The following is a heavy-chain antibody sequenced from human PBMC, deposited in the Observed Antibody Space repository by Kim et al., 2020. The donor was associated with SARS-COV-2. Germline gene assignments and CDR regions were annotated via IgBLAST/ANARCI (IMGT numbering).Heavy chain of an antibody. D-gene: IGHD6-13*01. V-gene: IGHV3-23*01. Sequence: GVITASADTVQGRFTISRDTSKTRLYLQMSSLRAEDTAIYYCANPRQPDYWGQGTLVTVSS. CDR2: GVIT. CDR3: ANPRQPDY. J-gene: IGHJ4*02.